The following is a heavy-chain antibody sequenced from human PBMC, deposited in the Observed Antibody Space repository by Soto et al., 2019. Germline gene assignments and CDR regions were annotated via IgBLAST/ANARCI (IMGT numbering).Heavy chain of an antibody. V-gene: IGHV4-30-4*01. CDR1: GGSISSGDYY. Sequence: SETLSLTCTVSGGSISSGDYYWSWIRQPPGKGLEGIGYIYYSGSTYYNPSLKSRVTISVDTSKNQFSLKLSSVTAADTAVYYCARDGNTIFGVVNPDYYYGMDVWGQGTTVTVSS. CDR2: IYYSGST. D-gene: IGHD3-3*01. CDR3: ARDGNTIFGVVNPDYYYGMDV. J-gene: IGHJ6*02.